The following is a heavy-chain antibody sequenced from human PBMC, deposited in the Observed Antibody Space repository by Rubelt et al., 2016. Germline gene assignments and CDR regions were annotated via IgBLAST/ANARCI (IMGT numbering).Heavy chain of an antibody. D-gene: IGHD2-15*01. Sequence: QVQLVQSGAEVKKPGASVKVSCKASGYTFTTYGISWVRQAPGQGLEWMGWISGYNDNTNYALKFQGRVTMTTDTSTSTAYMELRSLRSDDTAVYYCAREGYHRGWFDPWGQGTLVTVSS. CDR1: GYTFTTYG. CDR3: AREGYHRGWFDP. V-gene: IGHV1-18*01. J-gene: IGHJ5*02. CDR2: ISGYNDNT.